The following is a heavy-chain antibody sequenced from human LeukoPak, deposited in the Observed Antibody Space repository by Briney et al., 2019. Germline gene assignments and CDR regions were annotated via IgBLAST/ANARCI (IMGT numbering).Heavy chain of an antibody. CDR2: IYYSGGT. Sequence: SETLSLTCTVSGGSIRNYYWSWIRQPPGKGLEWIGYIYYSGGTNYNPPPKSRVTISVDTSKNQFSLRLSSVTAADTAVYYCARQLRSGGSYGFDIWGQGTMVTVSS. V-gene: IGHV4-59*08. CDR3: ARQLRSGGSYGFDI. CDR1: GGSIRNYY. D-gene: IGHD2-15*01. J-gene: IGHJ3*02.